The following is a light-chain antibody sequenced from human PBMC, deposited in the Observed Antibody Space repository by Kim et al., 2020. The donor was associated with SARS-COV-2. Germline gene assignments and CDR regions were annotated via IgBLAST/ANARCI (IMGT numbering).Light chain of an antibody. CDR1: QGNNNY. V-gene: IGKV1-16*02. J-gene: IGKJ2*01. CDR2: AAS. Sequence: SAAGGDKSTMTCLGSQGNNNYLGWVQQKPRKAPKCLIYAASRLAKGVPSKFSGSGSGTDFTLTISSLQPEDFATYYCQQYNSYSYAFGQGTKLEI. CDR3: QQYNSYSYA.